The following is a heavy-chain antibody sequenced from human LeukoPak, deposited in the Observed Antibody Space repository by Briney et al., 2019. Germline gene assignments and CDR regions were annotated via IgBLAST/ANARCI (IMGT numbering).Heavy chain of an antibody. CDR2: ISGGSRTI. CDR1: GFTFSSYS. J-gene: IGHJ4*02. CDR3: ARAGQSDY. Sequence: GGSLRLSCAASGFTFSSYSMNWVRQAPGGGLEWVSSISGGSRTINYADSVKGRFTTSRDNAKNSLFLQVNSLRAEDTAVYYCARAGQSDYWGQGTLVTVPS. V-gene: IGHV3-48*04.